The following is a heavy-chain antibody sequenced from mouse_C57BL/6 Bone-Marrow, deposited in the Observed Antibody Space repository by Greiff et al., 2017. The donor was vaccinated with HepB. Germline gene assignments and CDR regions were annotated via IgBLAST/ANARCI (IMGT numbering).Heavy chain of an antibody. D-gene: IGHD2-4*01. V-gene: IGHV14-4*01. J-gene: IGHJ3*01. CDR1: GFNIKDDY. CDR2: IDPENGDT. CDR3: TRIYYDYDENWFAY. Sequence: VQLQQSGAELVRPGASVKLSCTASGFNIKDDYMHWVKQRPEQGLEWIGWIDPENGDTEYASKLQGKATITADTYSNTAYLQLSSLTSEDTAVYYCTRIYYDYDENWFAYWGQGTLVTVSA.